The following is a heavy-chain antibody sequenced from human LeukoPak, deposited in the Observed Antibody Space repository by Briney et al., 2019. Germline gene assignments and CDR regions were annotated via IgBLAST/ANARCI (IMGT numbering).Heavy chain of an antibody. CDR1: GFTFDDYV. CDR3: AREHYFYYMDG. J-gene: IGHJ6*03. V-gene: IGHV3-9*01. Sequence: PGGSLRLSCAASGFTFDDYVMHWVRQAPGRGLEWVSGITWNSDTIAYADSVKGRFTISRDNAENSLYLQMNSLRAEDTAVYYCAREHYFYYMDGWGKGTTVTVSS. CDR2: ITWNSDTI.